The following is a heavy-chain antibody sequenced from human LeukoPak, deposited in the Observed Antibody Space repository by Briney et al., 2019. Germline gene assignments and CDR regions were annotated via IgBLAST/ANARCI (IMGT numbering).Heavy chain of an antibody. CDR2: INEDGSET. Sequence: GGSLRLSCAASGFTFSSYAMHRVRQAPAQGLEWVANINEDGSETYYVDSVKGRFTISRDNAKSSLYLQMDNLRAEDTAIYYCARAGSAGSVDYWGQGTLVTVSS. J-gene: IGHJ4*02. V-gene: IGHV3-7*01. CDR1: GFTFSSYA. D-gene: IGHD3-10*01. CDR3: ARAGSAGSVDY.